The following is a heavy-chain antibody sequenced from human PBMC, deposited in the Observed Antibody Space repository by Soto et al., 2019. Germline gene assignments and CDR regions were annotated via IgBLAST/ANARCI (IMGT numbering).Heavy chain of an antibody. CDR3: ARGGSEFDY. V-gene: IGHV3-7*01. J-gene: IGHJ4*02. CDR1: GFTFNNYW. D-gene: IGHD3-10*01. CDR2: IKEDGSDK. Sequence: EVQLVESGGGLVQPGGSLRLSCAASGFTFNNYWMTWVRQAPGKGLEWVANIKEDGSDKNYVDSVKGRFTISRDNAKNSLFLQMNSLRAEDTALYYCARGGSEFDYWGQGTLVTVSS.